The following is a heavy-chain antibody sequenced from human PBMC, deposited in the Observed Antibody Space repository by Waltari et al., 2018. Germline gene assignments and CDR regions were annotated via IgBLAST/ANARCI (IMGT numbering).Heavy chain of an antibody. J-gene: IGHJ4*02. CDR2: IRASSTKI. CDR3: ASGYSSSSLDY. D-gene: IGHD6-6*01. CDR1: GFTFSIYT. Sequence: EVQLVESGGGLVKPGGSLRLSCAASGFTFSIYTMNWVRQAPGKGLEWVSSIRASSTKIYYADSMKGRFTISRDNAKNSLYLQMNSLRAEDTAVYYCASGYSSSSLDYWGQGTLVTVYS. V-gene: IGHV3-21*01.